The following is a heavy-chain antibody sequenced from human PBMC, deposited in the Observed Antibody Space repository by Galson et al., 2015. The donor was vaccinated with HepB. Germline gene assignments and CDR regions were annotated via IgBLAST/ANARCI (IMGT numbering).Heavy chain of an antibody. V-gene: IGHV1-8*01. J-gene: IGHJ2*01. CDR3: ATRFGEGLFDL. Sequence: SVKVSCKASGYTFTSYDINWVRQAPGQGLEWMGWMNPNSGNTGYAQNFQGRVTMTRDTSISTAYMELSSLRSEDTAVYYCATRFGEGLFDLWGRGTLVTVSS. D-gene: IGHD3-10*01. CDR2: MNPNSGNT. CDR1: GYTFTSYD.